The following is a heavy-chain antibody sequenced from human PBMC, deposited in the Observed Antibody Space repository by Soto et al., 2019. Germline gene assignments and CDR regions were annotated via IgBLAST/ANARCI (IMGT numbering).Heavy chain of an antibody. CDR3: ARDPYGDSDDY. V-gene: IGHV3-33*01. J-gene: IGHJ4*02. CDR2: IWYDGSNK. CDR1: GFTFSSYG. D-gene: IGHD4-17*01. Sequence: GGSLRLSCAASGFTFSSYGMHWVRQAPGKGLEWVAVIWYDGSNKYYADSVKGRFTISRGNSKNTLYLQMNSLRAEDTAVYYCARDPYGDSDDYWGQGTLVTVSS.